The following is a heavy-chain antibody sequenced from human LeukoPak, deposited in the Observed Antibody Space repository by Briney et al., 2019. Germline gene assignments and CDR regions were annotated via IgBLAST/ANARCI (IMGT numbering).Heavy chain of an antibody. J-gene: IGHJ4*02. D-gene: IGHD5-18*01. CDR1: GFMFAVIW. Sequence: GGSLRLSSAAAGFMFAVIWMSWVRQAPGKGLEWVANIKGDGSDEYYADSVRGRFTISRDNTKNSLYLQMNRLRVDDTAVYFCAALDTAKIRDPCYWGPGTLVTVST. CDR2: IKGDGSDE. CDR3: AALDTAKIRDPCY. V-gene: IGHV3-7*01.